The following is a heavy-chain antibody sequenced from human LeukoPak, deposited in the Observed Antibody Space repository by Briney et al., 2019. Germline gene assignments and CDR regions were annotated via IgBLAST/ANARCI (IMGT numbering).Heavy chain of an antibody. CDR1: GFTFSSYS. CDR2: ISSSSSYI. J-gene: IGHJ4*02. Sequence: GGPLRLSCAASGFTFSSYSMNWVRQAPGKGLEWVSSISSSSSYIYYADSVKGRFTISRDNAKNSLYLQMNSPRAEDTAVYYCVTQGDSGYDGDYWGQGTLVTVSS. V-gene: IGHV3-21*01. D-gene: IGHD5-12*01. CDR3: VTQGDSGYDGDY.